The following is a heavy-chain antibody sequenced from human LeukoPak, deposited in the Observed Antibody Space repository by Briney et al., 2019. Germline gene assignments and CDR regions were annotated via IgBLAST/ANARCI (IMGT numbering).Heavy chain of an antibody. Sequence: GGSLRLSCAASGFTFSSYGMHWVRQAPGKGLEWVSSIDSSGGYMFYADSVKGRFIISRDNAKDSLYLQMNSLRVEDTAVYYCLRGDRRDYWGQGTLVTVSS. V-gene: IGHV3-21*06. CDR3: LRGDRRDY. J-gene: IGHJ4*02. CDR1: GFTFSSYG. CDR2: IDSSGGYM.